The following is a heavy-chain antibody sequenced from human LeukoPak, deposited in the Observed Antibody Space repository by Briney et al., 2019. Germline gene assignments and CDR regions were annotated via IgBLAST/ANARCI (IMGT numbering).Heavy chain of an antibody. V-gene: IGHV6-1*01. CDR1: GDSVSSNSAA. Sequence: PSQTLSLTCAISGDSVSSNSAAWNWIRQSPSRGLEWLGRTYYRSKWYNDYAVSVKSRITINPDTSKNQFSLQLNSLTPEDTAVYYCTRDRSGQYFASGSYYPNYYYYMDVWGKGTTVTVSS. D-gene: IGHD3-10*01. CDR2: TYYRSKWYN. J-gene: IGHJ6*03. CDR3: TRDRSGQYFASGSYYPNYYYYMDV.